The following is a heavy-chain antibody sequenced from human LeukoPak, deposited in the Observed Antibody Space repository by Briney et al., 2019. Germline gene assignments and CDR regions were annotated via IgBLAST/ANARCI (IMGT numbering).Heavy chain of an antibody. D-gene: IGHD5-18*01. CDR1: GFTFSSYA. CDR3: AKAGYSYGFGTYYYYGMDV. V-gene: IGHV3-23*01. Sequence: GGSLRLSCAASGFTFSSYAMSWVRQAPGKGLEWVSAISGSGGSTYYADSVKGRFTISRDNSKNTLYLQMNSLRAEDTAVYYCAKAGYSYGFGTYYYYGMDVWGQGTTVTVSS. J-gene: IGHJ6*02. CDR2: ISGSGGST.